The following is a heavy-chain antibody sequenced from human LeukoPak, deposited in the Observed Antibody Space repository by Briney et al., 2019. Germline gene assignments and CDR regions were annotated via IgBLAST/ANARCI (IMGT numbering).Heavy chain of an antibody. V-gene: IGHV1-8*01. CDR2: MNPNSGNT. CDR1: GYTFTSYD. J-gene: IGHJ5*02. D-gene: IGHD3-22*01. Sequence: GASVKVSCKASGYTFTSYDINWVRQATGQGLEWIGWMNPNSGNTGYAQKFQGRVTMTRNTSISTAYTELSSLRSEDTAVYYCARGDLNHYDSSGYYPWGQGTLVTVSS. CDR3: ARGDLNHYDSSGYYP.